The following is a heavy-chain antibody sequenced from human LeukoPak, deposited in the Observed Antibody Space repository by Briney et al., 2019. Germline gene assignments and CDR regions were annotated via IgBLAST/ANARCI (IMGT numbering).Heavy chain of an antibody. CDR1: GFTFSSYA. J-gene: IGHJ4*02. V-gene: IGHV3-64*01. Sequence: GGSLRLPCAASGFTFSSYAMHWVRQAPGKGLEYVSAISSNGGSTYYANSVKGRFTISRDNSKNTLYLQMGSLRAEDMAVYYCARVQLEIDYYFDYWGQGTLVTVSS. D-gene: IGHD1-1*01. CDR2: ISSNGGST. CDR3: ARVQLEIDYYFDY.